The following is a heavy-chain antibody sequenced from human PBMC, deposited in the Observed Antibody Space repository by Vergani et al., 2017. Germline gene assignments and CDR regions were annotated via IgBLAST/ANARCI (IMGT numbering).Heavy chain of an antibody. CDR3: ARGGVVGSTGRTFEF. CDR2: ISGNNDDV. CDR1: GFSFPGYA. J-gene: IGHJ3*01. Sequence: EVQMVESGGGLVQPGGSLRLSCEASGFSFPGYAMSWVRQAPGKGLEWVSSISGNNDDVYYADSVKGRFTISRDNAKNSLYLDMSSLRAEDTAVYYCARGGVVGSTGRTFEFWGQGTTVTVSS. V-gene: IGHV3-21*02. D-gene: IGHD1-26*01.